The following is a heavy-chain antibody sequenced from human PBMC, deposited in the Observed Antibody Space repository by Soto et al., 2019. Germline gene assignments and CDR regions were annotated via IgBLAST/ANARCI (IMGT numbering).Heavy chain of an antibody. Sequence: QVQLQESGPGLMKPSETMSLSCTVSGGSISSYYWSWFRQSPGKRMEWIGYVHHSWGSSYNPSLQXXVXXSLDTSKSQFSLKVPSVTATDTAVYYCARQGFGPLHGLVDVWGQGTTVTVSS. CDR1: GGSISSYY. CDR2: VHHSWGS. V-gene: IGHV4-59*08. CDR3: ARQGFGPLHGLVDV. J-gene: IGHJ6*02. D-gene: IGHD3-10*01.